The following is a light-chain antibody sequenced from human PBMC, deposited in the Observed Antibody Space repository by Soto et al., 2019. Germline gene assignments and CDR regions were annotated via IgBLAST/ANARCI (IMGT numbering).Light chain of an antibody. Sequence: QAVLPQPPSVSGAPGQRVTISCTGCSSNIGAGYDVHWYQQLPGTAPKLLIYGNSNRPSGVPDRFSGSKSGTSASLAITGLQADDEADYYCQSYDSSLSVVFGGGTKLTVL. J-gene: IGLJ2*01. V-gene: IGLV1-40*01. CDR2: GNS. CDR1: SSNIGAGYD. CDR3: QSYDSSLSVV.